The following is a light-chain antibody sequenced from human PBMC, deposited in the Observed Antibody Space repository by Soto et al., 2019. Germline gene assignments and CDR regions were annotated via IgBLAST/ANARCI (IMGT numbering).Light chain of an antibody. J-gene: IGLJ1*01. CDR1: SSYVGSFNR. CDR3: SSYTSSTSYV. CDR2: EVT. V-gene: IGLV2-18*02. Sequence: QSVLTQPPSVFGAPWQSVTISCTGTSSYVGSFNRVSWYQQPPGTAPKLMIYEVTNRPSGVPDRFSGSKSGNTASLTISGLQAEDEADYYCSSYTSSTSYVFGAGTKVTVL.